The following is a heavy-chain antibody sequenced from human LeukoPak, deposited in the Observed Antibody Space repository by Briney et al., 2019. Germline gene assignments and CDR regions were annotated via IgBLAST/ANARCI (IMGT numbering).Heavy chain of an antibody. CDR2: INAGNGNT. D-gene: IGHD6-19*01. V-gene: IGHV1-3*01. CDR1: GYTFTSYA. CDR3: GAQETYSSGWSELDY. Sequence: ASVKVSCKASGYTFTSYAMHWVRQAPGQRLEWMGWINAGNGNTKYSQKFQGRVTITRDTSASTAYMELSSLRSEDTAVYYCGAQETYSSGWSELDYWGQGTLVTVSS. J-gene: IGHJ4*02.